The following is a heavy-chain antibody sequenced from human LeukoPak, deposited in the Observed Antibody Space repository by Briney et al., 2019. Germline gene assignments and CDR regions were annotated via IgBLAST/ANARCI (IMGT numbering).Heavy chain of an antibody. J-gene: IGHJ4*02. Sequence: ASVKVSSKASGYTFTSFGISWVRQAPGQGLEWMGWISAYNGNTNYAQKLQGRVTMTTDTSTSTAYMELRSLRSDDTAVYYCARVPRYSSSWYGIYYWGQGTLVTVSS. V-gene: IGHV1-18*01. CDR2: ISAYNGNT. D-gene: IGHD6-13*01. CDR3: ARVPRYSSSWYGIYY. CDR1: GYTFTSFG.